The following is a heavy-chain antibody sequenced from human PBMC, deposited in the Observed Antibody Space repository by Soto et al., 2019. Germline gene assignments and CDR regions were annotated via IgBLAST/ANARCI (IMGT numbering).Heavy chain of an antibody. V-gene: IGHV1-69*01. Sequence: QVQLVQSGAEVKKPGSSVKVSCKASGGTFSSYAISWVRQAPXXGXXXXAGIIPIFGTANYAQEFQGRVTITADESTSTAYMELSSLRSEDTAVYYCARALDYQLLSWFDPWGQGTLVTVSS. CDR2: IIPIFGTA. D-gene: IGHD2-2*01. CDR3: ARALDYQLLSWFDP. J-gene: IGHJ5*02. CDR1: GGTFSSYA.